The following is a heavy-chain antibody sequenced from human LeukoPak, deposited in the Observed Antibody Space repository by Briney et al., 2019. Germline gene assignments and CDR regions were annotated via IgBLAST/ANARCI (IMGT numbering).Heavy chain of an antibody. J-gene: IGHJ3*02. CDR1: GYTFTNYG. Sequence: ASVKVSCKASGYTFTNYGVSWVLQAPGQGLEWMGWISPYNGNTNYAQKLQGRVTMTTDTSTSTAYMELRSLRSDDTAVYYCARDFVGVCSCGRCCLDAFDIWGQGTMVTVSS. CDR3: ARDFVGVCSCGRCCLDAFDI. V-gene: IGHV1-18*01. CDR2: ISPYNGNT. D-gene: IGHD2-15*01.